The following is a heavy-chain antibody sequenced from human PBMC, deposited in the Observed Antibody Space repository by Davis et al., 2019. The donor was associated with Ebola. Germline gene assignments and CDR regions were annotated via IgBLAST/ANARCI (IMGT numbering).Heavy chain of an antibody. V-gene: IGHV4-59*03. CDR1: GVSISRHY. J-gene: IGHJ4*02. Sequence: PSATLSLTCTLSGVSISRHYRSWIRQPPGKRLEWIGSIYYTGNAYYNSSLASRATISVDTSKNKFSLKLTSVTAADTAMYYCSERGSSVWGQGTLVTVSS. D-gene: IGHD3-10*01. CDR3: SERGSSV. CDR2: IYYTGNA.